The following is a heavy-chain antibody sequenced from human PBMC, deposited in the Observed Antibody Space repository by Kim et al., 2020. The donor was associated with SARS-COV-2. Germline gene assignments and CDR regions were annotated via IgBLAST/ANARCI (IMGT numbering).Heavy chain of an antibody. CDR1: GGTFSSYA. CDR3: ASWSMDYSNYVDWYFDL. Sequence: SVKVSCKASGGTFSSYAISWVRQAPGQGLEWMGGIIPIFGTANYAQKFQGRVTITADESTSTAYMELSSLRSEDTAVYYCASWSMDYSNYVDWYFDLWGRGTLVTVSS. CDR2: IIPIFGTA. D-gene: IGHD4-4*01. V-gene: IGHV1-69*13. J-gene: IGHJ2*01.